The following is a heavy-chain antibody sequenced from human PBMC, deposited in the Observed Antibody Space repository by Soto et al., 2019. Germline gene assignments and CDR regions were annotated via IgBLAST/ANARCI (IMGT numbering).Heavy chain of an antibody. J-gene: IGHJ2*01. CDR1: GGSISSYF. CDR2: IYYTGST. CDR3: ANFNWYLDL. V-gene: IGHV4-59*01. Sequence: QVQLQESGPGLVKPSETLSLTCTVSGGSISSYFWSWIRQPPGKGLEWIGYIYYTGSTNYNPSLKSLVNISVDTSKNPFSLQLSPVPAADTAVYYCANFNWYLDLWGRGTLVTVSS.